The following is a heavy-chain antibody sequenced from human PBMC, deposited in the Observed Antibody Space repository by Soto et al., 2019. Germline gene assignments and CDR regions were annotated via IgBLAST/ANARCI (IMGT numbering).Heavy chain of an antibody. CDR3: AREYSSTPSFGMDV. J-gene: IGHJ6*02. CDR1: GGSISSYY. V-gene: IGHV4-59*01. D-gene: IGHD6-13*01. Sequence: PSETLSLTCTVSGGSISSYYWSWIRQPPGKGLEWIGYIYYSGSTNYNPSLKSRVTISVDTSKNQFSLKLSSVTAADTAVYYCAREYSSTPSFGMDVWGQGTTVTVSS. CDR2: IYYSGST.